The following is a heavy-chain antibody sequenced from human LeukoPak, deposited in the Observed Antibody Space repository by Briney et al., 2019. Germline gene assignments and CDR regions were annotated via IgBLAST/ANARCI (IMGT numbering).Heavy chain of an antibody. J-gene: IGHJ4*02. CDR2: ISGRGGST. Sequence: GGSLRLSCAAAGFTLSSYGMRWVRQAPGKGRGWVGAISGRGGSTYYPDSVKRRFTISRDNSKNTLYLQMNTLRAEDTAVYYCAKDKDYYDSSGLYYFDYWGQGTLVTVSS. V-gene: IGHV3-23*01. D-gene: IGHD3-22*01. CDR3: AKDKDYYDSSGLYYFDY. CDR1: GFTLSSYG.